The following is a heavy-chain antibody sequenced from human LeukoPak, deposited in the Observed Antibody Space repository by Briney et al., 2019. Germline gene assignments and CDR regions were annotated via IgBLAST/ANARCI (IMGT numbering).Heavy chain of an antibody. V-gene: IGHV4-34*01. CDR1: GGSFSGYY. J-gene: IGHJ4*02. CDR3: ARAYSSSWYFDY. D-gene: IGHD6-13*01. Sequence: SETLSLTCAVYGGSFSGYYWSWIRQPPGKGLEWIGEINHSGSTYYNPSLKSRVTISVDRSKNQFSLKLSSVTAADTAVYYCARAYSSSWYFDYWGQGTLVTVSS. CDR2: INHSGST.